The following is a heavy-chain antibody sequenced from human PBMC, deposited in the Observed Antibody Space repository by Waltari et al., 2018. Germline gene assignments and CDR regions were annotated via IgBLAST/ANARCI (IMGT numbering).Heavy chain of an antibody. D-gene: IGHD1-1*01. CDR3: AKVDNVGLNNY. V-gene: IGHV3-53*01. J-gene: IGHJ4*02. Sequence: EVQLVESGGDLIQPGGSLRLSCAASGSTVGNNFMGWVRQAPGKGLEWVSVIYSGGSTNYIDSVRGRFTISRDSSKNTLYLQMNSLRAEDTAVYYCAKVDNVGLNNYWGQGTLVTVSS. CDR2: IYSGGST. CDR1: GSTVGNNF.